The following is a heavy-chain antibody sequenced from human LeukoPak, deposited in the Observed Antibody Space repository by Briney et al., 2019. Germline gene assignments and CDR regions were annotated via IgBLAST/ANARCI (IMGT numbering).Heavy chain of an antibody. D-gene: IGHD2-2*01. Sequence: ASVKVSCKASGYTFTSYDINWVRQATGQGLEWMGWMNPNSGNTGYAQKFQGRVTITRNTFISTAYMELSSLRSEDTAVYYCARGPNLYCSSTSCHLGTRGYYFDYWGQGTLVTVSS. J-gene: IGHJ4*02. CDR3: ARGPNLYCSSTSCHLGTRGYYFDY. V-gene: IGHV1-8*03. CDR1: GYTFTSYD. CDR2: MNPNSGNT.